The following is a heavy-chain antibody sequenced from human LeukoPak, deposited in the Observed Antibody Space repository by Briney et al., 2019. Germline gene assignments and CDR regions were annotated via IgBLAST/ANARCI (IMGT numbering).Heavy chain of an antibody. J-gene: IGHJ4*02. CDR2: ISAYNGNT. CDR1: GYTFTSYG. Sequence: ASVKVSCKASGYTFTSYGISWVRQAPGQGLEWMGWISAYNGNTNYAQKLQGRVTMTTDTSTSTAYMELRSLRSDDTAVYYCARERSGWYEYYFDYWGQGTLVTVSS. D-gene: IGHD6-19*01. V-gene: IGHV1-18*01. CDR3: ARERSGWYEYYFDY.